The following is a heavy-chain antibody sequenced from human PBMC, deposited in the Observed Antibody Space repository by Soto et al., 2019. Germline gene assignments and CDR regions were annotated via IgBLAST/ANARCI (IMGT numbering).Heavy chain of an antibody. CDR3: ARDRRGVLDP. CDR2: ISGSGRST. Sequence: GGSLSLPCASSGFTFSDYDMSWVRQAPGKGLAWVSAISGSGRSTYYADSVKGRFTISRDNSKNTLYLQMNSLRAEDTAVYYCARDRRGVLDPWGQGIPVTVSS. J-gene: IGHJ5*02. V-gene: IGHV3-23*01. CDR1: GFTFSDYD.